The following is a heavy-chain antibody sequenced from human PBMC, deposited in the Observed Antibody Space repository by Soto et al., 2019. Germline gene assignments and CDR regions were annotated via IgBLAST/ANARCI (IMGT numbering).Heavy chain of an antibody. CDR1: GGTFSNYA. Sequence: QVQLLQSGAEVKKPGSSVKVSCKASGGTFSNYAITWVRQAPGQGLEWLGRIIPIFGSTNFAQKFQGRVTLTAXXXTXTVYMELSSLRSDDTAVYYCAKDGGKDGYFGNWFDPWGQGTLVTVSS. V-gene: IGHV1-69*15. CDR3: AKDGGKDGYFGNWFDP. D-gene: IGHD5-18*01. J-gene: IGHJ5*02. CDR2: IIPIFGST.